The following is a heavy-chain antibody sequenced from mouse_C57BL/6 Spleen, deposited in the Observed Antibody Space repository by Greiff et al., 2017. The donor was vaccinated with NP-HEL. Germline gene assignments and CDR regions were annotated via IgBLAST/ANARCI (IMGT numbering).Heavy chain of an antibody. CDR1: GYTFTDYY. CDR2: INPNNGGT. Sequence: EVQLQQSGPELVKPGASVKISCKASGYTFTDYYMNWVKQSHGKSLEWIGDINPNNGGTSYNQKFKGKATLTVDKSSSTAYMELRSLTSEDSAVYYCACGSKDYWGQGTTLTVSS. D-gene: IGHD1-1*01. CDR3: ACGSKDY. V-gene: IGHV1-26*01. J-gene: IGHJ2*01.